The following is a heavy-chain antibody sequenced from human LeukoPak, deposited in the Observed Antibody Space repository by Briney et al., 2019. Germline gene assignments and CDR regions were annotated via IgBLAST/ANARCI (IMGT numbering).Heavy chain of an antibody. V-gene: IGHV3-30*02. CDR3: AKLYGDYKHAFHI. J-gene: IGHJ3*02. D-gene: IGHD4-17*01. CDR2: IRYDGSNK. CDR1: GFTFSSYG. Sequence: GGSLRLSCAASGFTFSSYGMHWVRQAPGKGLEWVAFIRYDGSNKYYADSVKGRFTISRDNSKNTLYLQMNSLSAEDTALYYCAKLYGDYKHAFHIWGQGTMVTVSS.